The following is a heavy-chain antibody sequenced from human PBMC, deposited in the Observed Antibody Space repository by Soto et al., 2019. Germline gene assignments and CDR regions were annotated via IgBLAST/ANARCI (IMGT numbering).Heavy chain of an antibody. J-gene: IGHJ2*01. Sequence: SETLSLTCTVSGGSVSSGSYYLGWILHPPGKGLEWIGYIYYSGSTNYNPSLKSRVTISVDTSKNQFSLKLSSVTAADTAVYYCARPGITGTDWYFDLWGRGTLVTVSS. D-gene: IGHD1-7*01. V-gene: IGHV4-61*01. CDR3: ARPGITGTDWYFDL. CDR2: IYYSGST. CDR1: GGSVSSGSYY.